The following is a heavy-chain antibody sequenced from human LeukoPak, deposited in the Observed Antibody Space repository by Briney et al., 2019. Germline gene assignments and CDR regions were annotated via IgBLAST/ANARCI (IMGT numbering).Heavy chain of an antibody. CDR3: ARGPFEYYFDY. J-gene: IGHJ4*02. V-gene: IGHV4-59*11. CDR1: GGSISGHY. Sequence: SETLSLTYAVSGGSISGHYWHWIRRPPGERLEWIGYIYYNGNTNYSPSLWGRVTFSVDTSKSQLSLNLSSVTAADTAVYYCARGPFEYYFDYWGQGKLVTVSS. CDR2: IYYNGNT. D-gene: IGHD3-9*01.